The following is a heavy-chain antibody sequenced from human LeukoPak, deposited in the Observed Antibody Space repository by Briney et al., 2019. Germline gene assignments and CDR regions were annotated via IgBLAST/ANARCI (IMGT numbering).Heavy chain of an antibody. CDR2: TYYRSKWYN. V-gene: IGHV6-1*01. CDR1: GDSVSGNTIA. Sequence: SQTLSLTCAISGDSVSGNTIAWNWIRQSPSRGLEWLGRTYYRSKWYNEYAVSVTSRLSINADTSRNQFSLHLNSVTPEDTAVYYCTREARGIGFDCWGQGTLVTVSS. CDR3: TREARGIGFDC. J-gene: IGHJ4*02.